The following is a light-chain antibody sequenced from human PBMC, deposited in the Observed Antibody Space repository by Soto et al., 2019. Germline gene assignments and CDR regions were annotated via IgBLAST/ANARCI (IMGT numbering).Light chain of an antibody. J-gene: IGLJ2*01. V-gene: IGLV1-40*01. Sequence: QAVVTQPPSVSGAPGQRLTISCAGTSSNIGAGFDVHWYQQLPGTAPKLLIYANDDRPSGVPDRFSGSTSGTSASLAITGLQAEDAADYYCQSYDTSLLAYVFGGVPTLTVL. CDR1: SSNIGAGFD. CDR2: AND. CDR3: QSYDTSLLAYV.